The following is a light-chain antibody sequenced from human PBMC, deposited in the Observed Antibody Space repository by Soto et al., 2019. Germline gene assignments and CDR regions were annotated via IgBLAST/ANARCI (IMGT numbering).Light chain of an antibody. Sequence: DIQMTQSPSTLSASVGDRVTITCRASQRISTWLAWYLQRPGNAPKLLIYQASSLERWVPSRFSGSGSETEFTLTISSLQPDDLASYYCQHYNSCPWTLGHGTKVEIK. CDR1: QRISTW. CDR3: QHYNSCPWT. CDR2: QAS. J-gene: IGKJ1*01. V-gene: IGKV1-5*03.